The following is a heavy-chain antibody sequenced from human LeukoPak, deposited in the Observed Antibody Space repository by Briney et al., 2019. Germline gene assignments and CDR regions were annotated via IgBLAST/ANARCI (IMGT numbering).Heavy chain of an antibody. Sequence: GSLRLSCAASGFTFSDYYMSWIRQAPGKGLEWVSYISSSGSTIYYADSVKGRFTISRDNAKNSLYLQMNSLRAEDTAVYYCARDIMVRGVITPMWGMDVWGQGTTVTVSS. CDR1: GFTFSDYY. CDR3: ARDIMVRGVITPMWGMDV. V-gene: IGHV3-11*01. D-gene: IGHD3-10*01. CDR2: ISSSGSTI. J-gene: IGHJ6*02.